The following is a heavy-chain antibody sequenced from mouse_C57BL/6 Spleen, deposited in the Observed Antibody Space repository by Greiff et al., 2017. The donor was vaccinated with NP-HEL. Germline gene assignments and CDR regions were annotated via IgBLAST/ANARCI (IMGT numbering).Heavy chain of an antibody. CDR3: ARSHYYGSSYAWFAY. Sequence: QVQLQQPGAELVKPGASVKLSCKASGYTFTSYWMQWVKQRPGQGLEWIGEIDPSDSYTNYNQKFKGKATLTVDTSSSTAYMQLSSLTSEDSAVYYCARSHYYGSSYAWFAYWGQGTLVTVS. D-gene: IGHD1-1*01. CDR1: GYTFTSYW. J-gene: IGHJ3*01. V-gene: IGHV1-50*01. CDR2: IDPSDSYT.